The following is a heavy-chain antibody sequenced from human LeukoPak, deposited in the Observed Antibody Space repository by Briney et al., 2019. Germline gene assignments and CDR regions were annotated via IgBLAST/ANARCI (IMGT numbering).Heavy chain of an antibody. Sequence: GGSLRLSCAASGFSFSDYYMSWIRQAPGKGLEWVSYIDGSGYTMFHTDSVKGRFTISRDNAKNSLHLQMNSLRAEDTAVYFCAREVNDPDAFDVWGQGTLVTVSS. CDR3: AREVNDPDAFDV. CDR1: GFSFSDYY. V-gene: IGHV3-11*01. J-gene: IGHJ3*01. CDR2: IDGSGYTM.